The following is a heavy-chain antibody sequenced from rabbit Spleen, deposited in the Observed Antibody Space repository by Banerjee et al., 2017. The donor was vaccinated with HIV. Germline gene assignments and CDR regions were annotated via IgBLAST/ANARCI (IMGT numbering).Heavy chain of an antibody. D-gene: IGHD1-1*01. CDR2: IDPIFGIA. V-gene: IGHV1S43*01. Sequence: QSLEESGGGLVKPGGTLTLTCTASGFDLSSYYYMCWVRQAPGKGLEWIGDIDPIFGIAVYASWVNGRFTISSHNAQNTLYLQLNSLTAADTATYFCVRGASSTGYYSLWGPGTLVTVS. CDR1: GFDLSSYYY. J-gene: IGHJ4*01. CDR3: VRGASSTGYYSL.